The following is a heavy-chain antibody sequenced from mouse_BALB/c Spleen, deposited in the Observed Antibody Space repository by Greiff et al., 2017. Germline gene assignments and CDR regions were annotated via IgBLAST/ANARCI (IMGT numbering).Heavy chain of an antibody. CDR3: ARNYGSPFYAIDY. V-gene: IGHV1S137*01. D-gene: IGHD1-1*01. Sequence: QVQLQQSGAELVRPGVSVKISCKGSGYTFTDYAMHWVKQSHAKSLEWIGVISTYYGDASYNQKFKGKATMTVDKSSSTAYMELARLTSEDSAIYYCARNYGSPFYAIDYWGQGTSVTVSS. CDR2: ISTYYGDA. CDR1: GYTFTDYA. J-gene: IGHJ4*01.